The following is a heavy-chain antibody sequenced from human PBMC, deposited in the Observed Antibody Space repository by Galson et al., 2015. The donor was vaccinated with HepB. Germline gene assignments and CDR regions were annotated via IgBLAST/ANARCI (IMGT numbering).Heavy chain of an antibody. CDR1: GFTFSSYA. Sequence: SLRLSCAASGFTFSSYAMSWVRQAPGKGLEWVSAISGSGGSTYYADSVKGRFTISRDNSKNTLYLQMNSLRAEDTAVYYCAKPLLEAVTTLGYFDYWGQGTLVTVSS. CDR2: ISGSGGST. D-gene: IGHD4-17*01. V-gene: IGHV3-23*01. J-gene: IGHJ4*02. CDR3: AKPLLEAVTTLGYFDY.